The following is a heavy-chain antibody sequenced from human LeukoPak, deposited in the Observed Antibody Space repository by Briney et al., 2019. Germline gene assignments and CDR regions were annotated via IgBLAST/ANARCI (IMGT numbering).Heavy chain of an antibody. V-gene: IGHV3-21*01. D-gene: IGHD2-15*01. CDR2: LSSGSSYM. J-gene: IGHJ4*02. CDR1: GFTFSSYS. CDR3: AKHHFGCSGGSCYSPNFDY. Sequence: GGSLRLSCAASGFTFSSYSMNWVRQAPGKGLEWVSSLSSGSSYMYYADSVKGRFTISRDNSKNTLYLQMNSLRAEDTAVYYCAKHHFGCSGGSCYSPNFDYWGQGTLVTVSS.